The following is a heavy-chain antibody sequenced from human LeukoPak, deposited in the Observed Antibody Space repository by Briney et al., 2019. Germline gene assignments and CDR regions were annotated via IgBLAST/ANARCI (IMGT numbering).Heavy chain of an antibody. D-gene: IGHD6-13*01. V-gene: IGHV3-30*04. CDR2: ISYEESNK. CDR3: ARGTYSSRQGTFDY. CDR1: EFTFSIYN. J-gene: IGHJ4*02. Sequence: GGSLRLSCAASEFTFSIYNMHWVRQAPGKGLEWVAVISYEESNKYYADSAKGRFTISRDNSKSTLYLQMNSLRAEDTAVYYCARGTYSSRQGTFDYWGQGTLVTASS.